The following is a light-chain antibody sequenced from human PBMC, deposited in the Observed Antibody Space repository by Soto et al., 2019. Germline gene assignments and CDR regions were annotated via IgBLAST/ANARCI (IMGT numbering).Light chain of an antibody. Sequence: QSVLTQPPSVSATPGQGVTLSCSGGDSNIGSTAVNWYQQFPGTAPKLLIYSSNQRPSGVPDRISGSKSGTSASLAISGLQSEDEADYYCAAWDDDLHVWLFGGGTKLTVL. CDR3: AAWDDDLHVWL. CDR1: DSNIGSTA. V-gene: IGLV1-44*01. J-gene: IGLJ2*01. CDR2: SSN.